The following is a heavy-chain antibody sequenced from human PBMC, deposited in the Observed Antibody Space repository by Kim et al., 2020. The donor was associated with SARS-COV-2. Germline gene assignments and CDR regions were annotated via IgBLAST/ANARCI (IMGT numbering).Heavy chain of an antibody. CDR2: IYYNGST. J-gene: IGHJ5*02. Sequence: SETLSLTCTVSGGSTTSYYWTWIRQTPGKGLEWIGYIYYNGSTYYNPSLKGRVTIPLDMSKSQLSLRLGSVTGADTAIYYCATSPILRDDWFDVWGQGTLVTVSS. V-gene: IGHV4-59*01. D-gene: IGHD3-3*01. CDR1: GGSTTSYY. CDR3: ATSPILRDDWFDV.